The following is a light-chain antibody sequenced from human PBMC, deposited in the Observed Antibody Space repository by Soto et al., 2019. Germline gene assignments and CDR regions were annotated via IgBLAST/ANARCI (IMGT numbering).Light chain of an antibody. V-gene: IGLV2-14*01. CDR1: SNDVGAYNY. CDR2: EVS. J-gene: IGLJ1*01. Sequence: QSVLTQPASVSGSPGQSITISCTGTSNDVGAYNYVSWFQQHPGKAPKLMIYEVSNRPSGVSNRFSGSKSGNTASLTISGLQAEDEADYYCSSYTSSITLVFGTGTRPPS. CDR3: SSYTSSITLV.